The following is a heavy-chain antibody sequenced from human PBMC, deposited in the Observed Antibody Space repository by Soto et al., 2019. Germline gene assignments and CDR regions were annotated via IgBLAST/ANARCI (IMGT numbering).Heavy chain of an antibody. D-gene: IGHD3-22*01. V-gene: IGHV4-31*02. CDR2: IYFRGHT. CDR3: AREGGSYDSGGYLIRGAFDI. J-gene: IGHJ3*02. Sequence: TLSVTWSGWGDAIGRIACYWTWVRQHPEKGLEWIGNIYFRGHTYSSPSLESRLTISVDTSKNQFSLKLTSVTAADTAVYYCAREGGSYDSGGYLIRGAFDIWGQGTMVT. CDR1: GDAIGRIACY.